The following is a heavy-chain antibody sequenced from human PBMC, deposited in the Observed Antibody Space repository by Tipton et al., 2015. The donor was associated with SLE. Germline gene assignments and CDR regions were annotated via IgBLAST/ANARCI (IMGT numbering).Heavy chain of an antibody. D-gene: IGHD4-17*01. CDR3: ARDDPDGESRGISGDY. CDR1: GGSISSGYYY. Sequence: TLSLTCTVSGGSISSGYYYWTWIRQPPGKGLEWIGYIYYSGSTNYNPSLKSRVTISVDTSKNQFSLRLTSVTAADTAMYYCARDDPDGESRGISGDYWGQGTLVTVSS. V-gene: IGHV4-61*01. J-gene: IGHJ4*02. CDR2: IYYSGST.